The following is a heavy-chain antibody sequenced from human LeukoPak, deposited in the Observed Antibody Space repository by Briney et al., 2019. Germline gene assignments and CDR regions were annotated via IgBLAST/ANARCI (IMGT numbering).Heavy chain of an antibody. CDR2: ISYDGSNK. Sequence: PGGSLRLSCAASGFTFSSYGMHWVRQAPGKGLEWVAVISYDGSNKYYADSVKGRSTISRDNSENTLYLQMNSLRAEDTAVYYCAKDMNTVTTTFDYWGQGTLVTVSS. D-gene: IGHD4-17*01. J-gene: IGHJ4*02. CDR1: GFTFSSYG. V-gene: IGHV3-30*18. CDR3: AKDMNTVTTTFDY.